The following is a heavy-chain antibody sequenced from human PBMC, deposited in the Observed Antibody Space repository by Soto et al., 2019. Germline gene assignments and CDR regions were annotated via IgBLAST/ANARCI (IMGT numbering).Heavy chain of an antibody. J-gene: IGHJ6*02. Sequence: ASVKVSCKASGYTFTSYGISWVRQAPGQGLEWMGWISAYNGNTNYAQKLQGRVTMTTDTSTSTAYMELRSLRSDDTAVYYCARAKCSTSCYDYYYYYGMDVWGQGTTVTVSS. CDR2: ISAYNGNT. D-gene: IGHD2-2*01. CDR3: ARAKCSTSCYDYYYYYGMDV. V-gene: IGHV1-18*01. CDR1: GYTFTSYG.